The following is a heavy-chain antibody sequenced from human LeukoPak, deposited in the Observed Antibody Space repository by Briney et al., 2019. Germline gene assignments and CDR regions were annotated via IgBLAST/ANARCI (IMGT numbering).Heavy chain of an antibody. CDR1: GGTFSSYA. V-gene: IGHV1-69*04. CDR3: ARDVAAAGPGENY. CDR2: IIPILGIA. D-gene: IGHD6-13*01. J-gene: IGHJ4*02. Sequence: SVKVSCKASGGTFSSYAISWVRQAPGQGLEWMGRIIPILGIANYAQKFQGRVTITADESTSTAYMELSGLRSEDTAVYYCARDVAAAGPGENYWGQGTLVTVSS.